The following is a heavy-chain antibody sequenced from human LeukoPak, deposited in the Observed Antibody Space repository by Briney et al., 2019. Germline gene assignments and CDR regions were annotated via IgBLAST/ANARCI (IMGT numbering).Heavy chain of an antibody. D-gene: IGHD2/OR15-2a*01. V-gene: IGHV4-59*08. CDR1: GGSISSYY. Sequence: KPSETLTLTCTVSGGSISSYYWSWLRQPPGKGLEWIGYIYYSGSTNYNPSPKSRVTISVDTSKNQFSLKLSSVTAADTAVYYCARQYIVNAFGIWGQGTMVTVSS. CDR3: ARQYIVNAFGI. J-gene: IGHJ3*02. CDR2: IYYSGST.